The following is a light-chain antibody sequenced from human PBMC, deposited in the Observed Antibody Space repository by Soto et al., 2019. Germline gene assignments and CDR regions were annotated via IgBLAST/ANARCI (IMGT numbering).Light chain of an antibody. CDR3: SSYTSSSTYV. CDR2: DVS. Sequence: QSALTQPPSVSGSPGQSVTISCTGTSSDVGGYNRVSWYQQPPGTAPKVMIYDVSNRPSGVPDRFSGSKSGNTASLTISGLQAEDESDYYCSSYTSSSTYVFGTGTKVTVL. V-gene: IGLV2-18*02. J-gene: IGLJ1*01. CDR1: SSDVGGYNR.